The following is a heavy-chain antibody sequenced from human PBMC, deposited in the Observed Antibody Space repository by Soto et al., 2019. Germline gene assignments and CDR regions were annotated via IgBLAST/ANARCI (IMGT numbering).Heavy chain of an antibody. Sequence: EVQLVESGGGLVQPGGSLRLSCAASGFTFSSYWMHWVRQAPGKGLVWVSRINSDGSSTSYADSVKGRFTISRDNAKNTLYLQMNSLRAEDTAVYYCARESPRSSGLSRYFDYWGQGTLVTVSS. V-gene: IGHV3-74*01. CDR2: INSDGSST. CDR3: ARESPRSSGLSRYFDY. CDR1: GFTFSSYW. J-gene: IGHJ4*02. D-gene: IGHD3-22*01.